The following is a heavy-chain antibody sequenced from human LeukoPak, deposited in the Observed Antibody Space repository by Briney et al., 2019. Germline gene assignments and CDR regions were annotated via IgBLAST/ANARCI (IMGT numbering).Heavy chain of an antibody. J-gene: IGHJ4*02. CDR3: ARTTVTTSFMTN. V-gene: IGHV1-3*01. CDR1: GYTFTSYA. CDR2: INAGNGNT. D-gene: IGHD4-17*01. Sequence: ASVKVSCKASGYTFTSYAMHWVRQAPGQRLEWMGWINAGNGNTKYSQKFQGRVTITRDTSASTAYMELSSRRSEDTAVYYCARTTVTTSFMTNWGQGTLVTVSS.